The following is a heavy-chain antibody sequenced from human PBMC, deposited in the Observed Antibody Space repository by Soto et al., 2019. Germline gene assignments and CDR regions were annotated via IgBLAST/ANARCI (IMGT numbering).Heavy chain of an antibody. CDR3: ARDLGQQLFDY. J-gene: IGHJ4*02. CDR2: ISAYNGIK. Sequence: QVQLVQSGAEVKKPGASVKVSCKASGYAFTSYGICWVRQAPGQGLEWMAWISAYNGIKKYAQKLQGRVSMTTDTSTSTAYMELRSLRSDDTAVYYCARDLGQQLFDYWGQGTLVTVSS. CDR1: GYAFTSYG. D-gene: IGHD6-13*01. V-gene: IGHV1-18*01.